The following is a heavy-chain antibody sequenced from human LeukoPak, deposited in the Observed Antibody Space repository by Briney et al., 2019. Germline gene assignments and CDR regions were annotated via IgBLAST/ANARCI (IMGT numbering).Heavy chain of an antibody. D-gene: IGHD4-23*01. V-gene: IGHV4-31*03. J-gene: IGHJ3*02. Sequence: SETLSLTCTVSGDSISRGGYYWSWIRQHPGKGLEWIGYIYYSGSTYYNPSLKSRVTISVDTSKNQFSLKLSSVTAADTAVYYCARDYGGNGDDAFDIWGQGTMVTVSS. CDR3: ARDYGGNGDDAFDI. CDR1: GDSISRGGYY. CDR2: IYYSGST.